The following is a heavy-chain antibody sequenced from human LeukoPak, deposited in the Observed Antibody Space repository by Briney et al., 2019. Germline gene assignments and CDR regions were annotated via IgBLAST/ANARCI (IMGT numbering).Heavy chain of an antibody. CDR1: GGSISSYY. Sequence: PSETLSLICTVSGGSISSYYWSWIRQPPGKGLEWIGYIYYSGSTNYNPSLKSRVTISVDTSKNQFSLKLSSVTAADTAVYYCAMHSGYSSGWYFSYWGQGTLVTVSS. J-gene: IGHJ4*02. D-gene: IGHD6-19*01. CDR2: IYYSGST. V-gene: IGHV4-59*01. CDR3: AMHSGYSSGWYFSY.